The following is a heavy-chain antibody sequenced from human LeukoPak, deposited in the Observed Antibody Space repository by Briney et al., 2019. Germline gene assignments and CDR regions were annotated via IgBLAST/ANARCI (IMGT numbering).Heavy chain of an antibody. CDR2: ISSSSRYI. CDR1: GFTFSTYS. J-gene: IGHJ1*01. V-gene: IGHV3-21*04. CDR3: AKDDDWGRYKH. D-gene: IGHD3-16*01. Sequence: GGSLRLSCSASGFTFSTYSMNWVRQAPGKGLEWVSSISSSSRYIYYADSVKGRFTISRDNAKNSLYLQMNSLRAEDMAVYYCAKDDDWGRYKHWGQGTLVTVSS.